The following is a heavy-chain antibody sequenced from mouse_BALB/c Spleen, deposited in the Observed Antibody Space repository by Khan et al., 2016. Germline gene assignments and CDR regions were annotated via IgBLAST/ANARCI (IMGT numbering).Heavy chain of an antibody. V-gene: IGHV3-2*02. D-gene: IGHD1-1*01. CDR3: ARSSYGSKDAMDY. CDR1: GYSITSDYA. J-gene: IGHJ4*01. CDR2: ISYSGST. Sequence: VQLKQSGPGLVKPSQSLSLTCTVTGYSITSDYAWNWIRQFPGNKLEWMGYISYSGSTSYNPSLTSRISITRDTSNNQLFLKLNSVTSEDTATYFCARSSYGSKDAMDYWGQGTSVTVSS.